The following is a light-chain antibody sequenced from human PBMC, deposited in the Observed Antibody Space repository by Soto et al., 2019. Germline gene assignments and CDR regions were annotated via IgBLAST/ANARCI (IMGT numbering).Light chain of an antibody. J-gene: IGKJ1*01. CDR1: QSISSY. CDR3: QQSYSTWWT. CDR2: AAS. V-gene: IGKV1-39*01. Sequence: DTQTTQSPPSLSASVGVRVSITFPSSQSISSYLNWFQQKPGKAPNLLIYAASSLQSGVPSRFSGSGSGTDFTHNISSLPPEDFATYYSQQSYSTWWTFGQGTKVDIK.